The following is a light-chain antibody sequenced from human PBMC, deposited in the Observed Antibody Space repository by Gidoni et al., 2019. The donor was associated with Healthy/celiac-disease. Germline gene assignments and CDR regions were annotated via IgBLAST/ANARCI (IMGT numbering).Light chain of an antibody. Sequence: DTVSTQSPATLSLSPRERATLSCRASQCVSSHSAWYQQKPGQAPRLLIYDASNRATGIPARFCGSGSGTDFTLPISSLEPEEFAVYYCQQRSNWPPYTFXQXTKLEIK. V-gene: IGKV3-11*01. CDR3: QQRSNWPPYT. CDR1: QCVSSH. J-gene: IGKJ2*01. CDR2: DAS.